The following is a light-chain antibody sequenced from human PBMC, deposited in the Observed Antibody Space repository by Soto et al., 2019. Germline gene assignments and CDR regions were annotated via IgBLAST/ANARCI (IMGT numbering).Light chain of an antibody. J-gene: IGLJ2*01. V-gene: IGLV2-23*02. CDR1: SSDVGNYNL. CDR3: CSYAGSSTLV. CDR2: EVT. Sequence: QSVLTQPASVSGSPGQSITISCTGTSSDVGNYNLVSWYQQHPGKAPKFMIYEVTKRPSGVSDRFSGSKSGNTASLTISGLQTEDEADYYCCSYAGSSTLVFGGGTKLTVL.